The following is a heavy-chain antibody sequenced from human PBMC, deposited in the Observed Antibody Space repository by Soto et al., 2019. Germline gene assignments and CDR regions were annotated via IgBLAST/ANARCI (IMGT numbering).Heavy chain of an antibody. CDR2: IIPTFGTA. D-gene: IGHD2-2*01. CDR3: ARGRYCSSTSCYFREDYYYYGMDV. J-gene: IGHJ6*02. Sequence: QVQLVQSGAEVKKPGSSVKVSCKASGGTFSSYAISWVRQAPGQGLEWMGGIIPTFGTANYAQKFQGRVTITADESTSTAYMELSSLRSEDTAVYYCARGRYCSSTSCYFREDYYYYGMDVWGQGTTVTVSS. CDR1: GGTFSSYA. V-gene: IGHV1-69*01.